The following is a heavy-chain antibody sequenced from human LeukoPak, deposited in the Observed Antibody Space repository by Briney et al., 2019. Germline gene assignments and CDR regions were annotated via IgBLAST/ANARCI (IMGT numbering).Heavy chain of an antibody. CDR1: GFTFSSYA. V-gene: IGHV3-23*01. CDR2: ISGSGGST. Sequence: GGSLRLSCAASGFTFSSYAMSWVRQAPGKGLEWVSAISGSGGSTYYVDSVKGRFTISRDNSKNTLYLQMNSLRAEDTAVYYCAKDRGFLEWLPYWGQGTLVTVSS. J-gene: IGHJ4*02. CDR3: AKDRGFLEWLPY. D-gene: IGHD3-3*01.